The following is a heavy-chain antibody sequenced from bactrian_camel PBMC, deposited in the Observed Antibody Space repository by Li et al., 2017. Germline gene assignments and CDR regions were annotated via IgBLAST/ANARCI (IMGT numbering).Heavy chain of an antibody. CDR2: IDSDGRT. Sequence: VQLVESGGGSVQAGVSLRLSCVVSGYRYSTYCMGWFRQVPGNEREPLASIDSDGRTSVADSVKGRFTVSHDRSKNTLYLQMNNLKIEDTGVYYCAALNSTLGGRFAWCSDFRGQGTQVTVS. CDR3: AALNSTLGGRFAWCSDF. V-gene: IGHV3S53*01. CDR1: GYRYSTYC. J-gene: IGHJ4*01. D-gene: IGHD1*01.